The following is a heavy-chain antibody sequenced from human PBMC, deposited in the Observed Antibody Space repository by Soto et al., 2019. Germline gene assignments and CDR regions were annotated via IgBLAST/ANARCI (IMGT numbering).Heavy chain of an antibody. CDR2: IKQDGSDK. D-gene: IGHD6-6*01. CDR3: ARDDSSSSFDY. Sequence: GGSLRLSCAASGFTFSSYWMSWVRQAPGKGLEWVANIKQDGSDKYYVDSVKGRFTISRDNAKDSLYLQMNSLRAEDTAVYYCARDDSSSSFDYWGQGALVTVS. J-gene: IGHJ4*02. V-gene: IGHV3-7*05. CDR1: GFTFSSYW.